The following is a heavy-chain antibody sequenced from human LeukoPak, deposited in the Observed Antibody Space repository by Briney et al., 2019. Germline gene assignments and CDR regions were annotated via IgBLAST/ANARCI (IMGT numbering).Heavy chain of an antibody. CDR3: ARGEAYYDFWSGYYPDF. D-gene: IGHD3-3*01. CDR2: INQDGSEK. J-gene: IGHJ4*02. V-gene: IGHV3-7*01. CDR1: GFTFSSFA. Sequence: GGSLRLSCAASGFTFSSFAMSWVRQAPGKGLEWVANINQDGSEKYYVDSVKGRFTISRDNAKNSLYLQMNSLRAEDTAVYYCARGEAYYDFWSGYYPDFWGQGTLVTVSS.